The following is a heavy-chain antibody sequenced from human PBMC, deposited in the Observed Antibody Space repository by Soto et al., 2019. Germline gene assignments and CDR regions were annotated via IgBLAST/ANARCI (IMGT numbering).Heavy chain of an antibody. V-gene: IGHV3-7*01. J-gene: IGHJ4*02. CDR3: ARGFRSPPDY. CDR2: ISPDGSSK. CDR1: GFTFNRQW. Sequence: PWGSLRLSCVASGFTFNRQWMNWVRRTPGQGLEFVAKISPDGSSKDYVDSVRGRFTISRDNAKISLVLQMNTLGAEDTAVYYCARGFRSPPDYWGQGTLVTVSS.